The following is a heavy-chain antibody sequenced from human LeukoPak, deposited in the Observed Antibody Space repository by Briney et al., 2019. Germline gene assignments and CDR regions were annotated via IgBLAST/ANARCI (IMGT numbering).Heavy chain of an antibody. CDR1: GFTFSSYA. V-gene: IGHV3-23*01. D-gene: IGHD2-15*01. CDR2: ISGSGGST. Sequence: GGSLRLSCAASGFTFSSYAMSWVRQAPRKGLEWVSAISGSGGSTYYADSVKGRFTISRDNSKNTLYLQMNSLRAEDTAVYYCAKGGCSGGSCYYPYYFDYWGQGTLVTVSS. CDR3: AKGGCSGGSCYYPYYFDY. J-gene: IGHJ4*02.